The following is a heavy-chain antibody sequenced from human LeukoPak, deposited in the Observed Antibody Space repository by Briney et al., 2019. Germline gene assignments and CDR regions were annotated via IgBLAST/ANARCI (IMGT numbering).Heavy chain of an antibody. CDR3: ARVTPGGAMLRGLIGNWFDP. Sequence: GGSLRLSCAASGFTFSNFAMHWVRQAPGKGLEWVAVISYDGSNKNYADSVKGRFTLSRDNSKNTLYLQMNSLRAEDTAVYYCARVTPGGAMLRGLIGNWFDPWGQGTLVTVSS. V-gene: IGHV3-30-3*01. J-gene: IGHJ5*02. D-gene: IGHD3-10*01. CDR2: ISYDGSNK. CDR1: GFTFSNFA.